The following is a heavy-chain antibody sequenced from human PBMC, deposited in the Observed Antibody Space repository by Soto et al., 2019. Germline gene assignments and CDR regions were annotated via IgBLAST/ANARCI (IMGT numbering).Heavy chain of an antibody. CDR1: GVSINSND. Sequence: SETLSLTCTVSGVSINSNDCSWIRQPPGKGLEWIGSISYSGTTNYNPSLTSRVTISIDTSKNQFSLNLGSVTAADTAVYYCARHRGGSRSLEFWGQGTLVTVS. CDR3: ARHRGGSRSLEF. D-gene: IGHD6-13*01. V-gene: IGHV4-59*08. J-gene: IGHJ4*02. CDR2: ISYSGTT.